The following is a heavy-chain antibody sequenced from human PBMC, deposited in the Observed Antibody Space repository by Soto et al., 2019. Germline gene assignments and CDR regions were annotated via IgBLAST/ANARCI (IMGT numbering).Heavy chain of an antibody. CDR2: ISRYGDFT. D-gene: IGHD3-22*01. J-gene: IGHJ4*02. CDR1: GFTFNIYA. V-gene: IGHV3-23*01. CDR3: AKDRYLDHDSRGYLFDN. Sequence: EVQLLESGGDLIQPGGSLRLSCAASGFTFNIYAMTWVRQAPGKGLEWVSAISRYGDFTYYADSVEGRFTISRDNSKNTPHLQMNSLRAEDTAVYYCAKDRYLDHDSRGYLFDNWGQGTLVTVSS.